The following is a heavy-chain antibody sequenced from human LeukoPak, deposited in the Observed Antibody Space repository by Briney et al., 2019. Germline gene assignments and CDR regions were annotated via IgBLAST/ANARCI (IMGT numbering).Heavy chain of an antibody. V-gene: IGHV3-66*01. CDR3: ARAVYSSSWFFDY. CDR2: IYSGGST. J-gene: IGHJ4*02. CDR1: GFTFSSHA. Sequence: GGSLRLSCAASGFTFSSHAMSWVRQAPGKGLEWVSVIYSGGSTYYADSVKGRFTISRDNSKNTLYLQMNSLRAEDTAVYYCARAVYSSSWFFDYWGQGTLVTVSS. D-gene: IGHD6-13*01.